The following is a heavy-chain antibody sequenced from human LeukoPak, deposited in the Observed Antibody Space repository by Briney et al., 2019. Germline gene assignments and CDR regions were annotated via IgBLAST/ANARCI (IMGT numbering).Heavy chain of an antibody. CDR2: INHSGST. D-gene: IGHD6-13*01. CDR1: GGSFSGYY. Sequence: SETLSLTCAVYGGSFSGYYWSWIRQPPGKVLEWIGEINHSGSTNYNPSLKSRVTISVDTSKNQFSLKLSSVTAADTAVYYCATTRRIAAAGTRWFDPWGQGTLVTVSS. J-gene: IGHJ5*02. CDR3: ATTRRIAAAGTRWFDP. V-gene: IGHV4-34*01.